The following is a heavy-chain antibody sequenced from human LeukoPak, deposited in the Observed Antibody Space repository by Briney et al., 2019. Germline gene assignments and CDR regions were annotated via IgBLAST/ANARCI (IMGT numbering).Heavy chain of an antibody. Sequence: GGSLRLSCAASGFTFSSYSMNWVRQAPGKGLEWVSSISSSSSYIYYADSVKGRFTISRDNAKNSLYQQMNSLRAEDTAVYYCARDPALWFGELNYYYGMDVWGQGTTVTVSS. CDR1: GFTFSSYS. CDR2: ISSSSSYI. CDR3: ARDPALWFGELNYYYGMDV. J-gene: IGHJ6*02. D-gene: IGHD3-10*01. V-gene: IGHV3-21*01.